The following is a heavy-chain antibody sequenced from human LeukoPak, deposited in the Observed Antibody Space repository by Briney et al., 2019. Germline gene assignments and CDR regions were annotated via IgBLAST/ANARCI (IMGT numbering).Heavy chain of an antibody. CDR2: IYYSGST. Sequence: PSETLSLTCTDSGGSISSHYWSWIRQPPGKGLEWIGYIYYSGSTNYNPSLKSRVTISVDTSKNQFSLKLSSVTAADTAVYYCARESCSSTSCNENWFDPWGQGTLVTVSS. CDR3: ARESCSSTSCNENWFDP. D-gene: IGHD2-2*01. CDR1: GGSISSHY. V-gene: IGHV4-59*11. J-gene: IGHJ5*02.